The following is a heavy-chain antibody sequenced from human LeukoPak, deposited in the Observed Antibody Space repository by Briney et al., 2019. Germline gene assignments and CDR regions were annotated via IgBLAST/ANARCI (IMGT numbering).Heavy chain of an antibody. CDR3: ARGYYYDSSGYYRFDAFDI. V-gene: IGHV3-23*01. D-gene: IGHD3-22*01. CDR2: ISGSGGST. CDR1: GFTFSSYG. Sequence: GGSLRLSCAASGFTFSSYGMSWVRQAPGKGLEWVSAISGSGGSTYYADSVKGRFTISRDNSKNTLYLQMNSLRAEDTAVYYCARGYYYDSSGYYRFDAFDIWSQGTMATVSS. J-gene: IGHJ3*02.